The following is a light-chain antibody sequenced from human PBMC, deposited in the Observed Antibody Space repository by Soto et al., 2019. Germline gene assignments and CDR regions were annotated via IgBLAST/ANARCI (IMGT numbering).Light chain of an antibody. V-gene: IGLV1-40*01. J-gene: IGLJ1*01. CDR2: GNN. CDR3: QSYDSSVSGYV. CDR1: SSNIGAGYD. Sequence: QAVVTQPPSVSGAPGQRVTISCTGSSSNIGAGYDVHWYQQFPGTAPKLLIYGNNNRPSGVPDRFSGSKSGTSASLAITGLQAEDEADYYCQSYDSSVSGYVFGTGTKVTVL.